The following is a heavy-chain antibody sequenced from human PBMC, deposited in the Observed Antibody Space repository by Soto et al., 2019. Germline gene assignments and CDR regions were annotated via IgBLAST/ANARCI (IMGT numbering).Heavy chain of an antibody. J-gene: IGHJ4*02. CDR3: ASRYGTTFDY. Sequence: SETLSLTCTVSGGSISSYYWSWIRQPPGKGLEWIGYIYYSGSTNYNPSLKSRVTISVDTSKNQFSLKLSSVTAADTAVYYCASRYGTTFDYWSQGTLVTVSS. CDR2: IYYSGST. V-gene: IGHV4-59*01. D-gene: IGHD1-7*01. CDR1: GGSISSYY.